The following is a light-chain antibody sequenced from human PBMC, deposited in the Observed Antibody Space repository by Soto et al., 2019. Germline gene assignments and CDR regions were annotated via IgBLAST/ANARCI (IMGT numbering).Light chain of an antibody. J-gene: IGKJ1*01. V-gene: IGKV3D-20*02. Sequence: IVFTQSPGTLSLSPGERATLSCRASQSVSSSYLAWYQQKPGQAPRLLIYGASSRATGIPDRFSGSGSGTDFTLTISRLEPEDFAVYYCQQRSNWPRGTFGQGTKVDIK. CDR1: QSVSSSY. CDR2: GAS. CDR3: QQRSNWPRGT.